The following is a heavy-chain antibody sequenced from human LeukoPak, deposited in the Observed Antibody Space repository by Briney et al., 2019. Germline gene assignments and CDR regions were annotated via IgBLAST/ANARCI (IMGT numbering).Heavy chain of an antibody. V-gene: IGHV1-69*04. CDR1: GGTFSSYA. J-gene: IGHJ4*02. D-gene: IGHD2-2*01. CDR2: IIPILGIA. Sequence: SVKVSCKASGGTFSSYAISWVRQAPGQGLEWMGRIIPILGIANYAQKFQGRVTITADKSTSTAYMELSSLRSEDTAVYYWARTDIVVVPAAMAFDYWGQGTLVTVSS. CDR3: ARTDIVVVPAAMAFDY.